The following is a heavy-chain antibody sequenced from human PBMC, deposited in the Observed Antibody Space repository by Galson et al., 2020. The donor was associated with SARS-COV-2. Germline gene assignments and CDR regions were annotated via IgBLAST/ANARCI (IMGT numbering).Heavy chain of an antibody. D-gene: IGHD4-17*01. V-gene: IGHV1-46*01. CDR2: INPSGGST. CDR3: ARDPVGDDAFDI. CDR1: QYTFTSYY. J-gene: IGHJ3*02. Sequence: ASVKVSCKASQYTFTSYYIHWVRQAPGQGLEWMGLINPSGGSTSYAQKLQGRVTMTRDTSTSTVYMVLSSLRSEDTAVYYCARDPVGDDAFDIWGQGTMITVSS.